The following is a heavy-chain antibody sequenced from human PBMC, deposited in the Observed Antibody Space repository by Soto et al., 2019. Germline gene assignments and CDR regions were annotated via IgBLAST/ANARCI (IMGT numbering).Heavy chain of an antibody. V-gene: IGHV4-30-2*01. CDR3: ARGLESSGYYLGYFQH. CDR1: GGSISSGGYS. J-gene: IGHJ1*01. Sequence: QLQLQESGSGLVKPSQTLSLTCAVSGGSISSGGYSWSWIRQPPGKGLEWIGYIYHSGSTYYNPSLKSRVTISVDRSKTQFSLKLSSVTAADTAVYYCARGLESSGYYLGYFQHWGQGTLVTVSA. CDR2: IYHSGST. D-gene: IGHD3-22*01.